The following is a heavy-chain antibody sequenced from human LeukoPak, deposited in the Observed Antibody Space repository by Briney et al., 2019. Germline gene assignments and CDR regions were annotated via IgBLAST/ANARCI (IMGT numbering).Heavy chain of an antibody. J-gene: IGHJ5*02. Sequence: PSETLSLTCTVSGGSINSSSYYWGWIRQPPGKGLEWIGSIYYSGSTYYNPSLKSRVTISVDTSKNQFSLKLSSVTAADTAVYYCARRLSYYYDSSGYPNWFDPWGQGTLVTVSS. V-gene: IGHV4-39*01. CDR2: IYYSGST. CDR1: GGSINSSSYY. CDR3: ARRLSYYYDSSGYPNWFDP. D-gene: IGHD3-22*01.